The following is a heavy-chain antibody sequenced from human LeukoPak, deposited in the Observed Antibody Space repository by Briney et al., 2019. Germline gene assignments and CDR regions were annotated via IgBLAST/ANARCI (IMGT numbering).Heavy chain of an antibody. Sequence: PGGSLRLSCAASGFTFSSYAMSGVRQAPGKGLEWVSAISDSGGSTYYADSVKGRFTVSRDNSKNTLYLQMNSLRAEDTAVYYCAKDRVSPDYWGQGTLVTVSS. CDR1: GFTFSSYA. D-gene: IGHD2-8*01. CDR2: ISDSGGST. V-gene: IGHV3-23*01. CDR3: AKDRVSPDY. J-gene: IGHJ4*02.